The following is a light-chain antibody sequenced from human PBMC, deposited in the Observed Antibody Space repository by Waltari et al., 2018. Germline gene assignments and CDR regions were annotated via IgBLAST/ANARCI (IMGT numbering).Light chain of an antibody. CDR2: DVS. CDR1: SSDVGGYNY. Sequence: QSALTQPASVSGSPGQSITISCTGTSSDVGGYNYVSWYQQHPGKAPKFMIYDVSNRPSGVFNRFAGAKSGNTASLTMSGLQAEDEADYYCSSYTSSSTLVVFGGGTKLTVL. V-gene: IGLV2-14*01. CDR3: SSYTSSSTLVV. J-gene: IGLJ2*01.